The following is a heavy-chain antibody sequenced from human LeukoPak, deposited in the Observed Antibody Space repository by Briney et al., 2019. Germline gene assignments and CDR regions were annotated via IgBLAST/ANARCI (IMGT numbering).Heavy chain of an antibody. CDR2: INPNSGGT. CDR3: ARDRLGTMVRGPRITHYYYMDV. D-gene: IGHD3-10*01. Sequence: GASVKVSCKASGGTFSSYAISWVRQAPGQGLEWMGWINPNSGGTNYAQKFQGRVTMTKDTSISTAYMELSRLRSDDTAVYYCARDRLGTMVRGPRITHYYYMDVWGKGTTVTISS. J-gene: IGHJ6*03. V-gene: IGHV1-2*02. CDR1: GGTFSSYA.